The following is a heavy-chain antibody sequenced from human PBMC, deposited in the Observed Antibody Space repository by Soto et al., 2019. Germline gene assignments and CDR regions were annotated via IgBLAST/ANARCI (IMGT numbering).Heavy chain of an antibody. D-gene: IGHD3-10*01. Sequence: PGGSLRLSCAASGFTFDDYAMHWVRQAPGKGLEWVSGISWNSGSIGYADSVKGRFTISRDNAKNSLYLQMNSLRAEDTAVYYCARDLVRGGWSYYYYGMDVWGQGTTVTVSS. CDR3: ARDLVRGGWSYYYYGMDV. V-gene: IGHV3-9*01. CDR1: GFTFDDYA. CDR2: ISWNSGSI. J-gene: IGHJ6*02.